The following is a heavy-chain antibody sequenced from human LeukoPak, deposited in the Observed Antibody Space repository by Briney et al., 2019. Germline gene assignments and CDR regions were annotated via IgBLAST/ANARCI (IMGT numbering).Heavy chain of an antibody. D-gene: IGHD3-10*01. CDR1: GGSISRSRDY. CDR3: ARMWLGSVFGRLEYYYGSGIWK. CDR2: IYYSGST. J-gene: IGHJ4*02. Sequence: SETLSLTCTVSGGSISRSRDYWGWIRQPPGKGLEWIGSIYYSGSTYYNPSLKSRVTISGDTSKNRFSLKLSSVTAADTAMYYCARMWLGSVFGRLEYYYGSGIWKWGQGTLVTVSS. V-gene: IGHV4-39*07.